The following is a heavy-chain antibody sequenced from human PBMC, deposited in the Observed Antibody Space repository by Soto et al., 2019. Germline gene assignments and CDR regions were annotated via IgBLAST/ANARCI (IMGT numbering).Heavy chain of an antibody. CDR1: GFTFSSYS. V-gene: IGHV3-21*01. J-gene: IGHJ1*01. CDR3: ASEADYGEYFQH. CDR2: ISSSSSYI. Sequence: PGGSLRLSCAPSGFTFSSYSMNWVRQAPGKGLEWVSSISSSSSYIYYADSVKGRFTISRDNAKNSLYLQMNSLRAEDTAVYYCASEADYGEYFQHWGQGTLVTVSS. D-gene: IGHD4-17*01.